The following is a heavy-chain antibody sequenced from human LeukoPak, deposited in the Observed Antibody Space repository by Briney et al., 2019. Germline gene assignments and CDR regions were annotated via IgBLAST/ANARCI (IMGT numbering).Heavy chain of an antibody. CDR2: ISGSGGST. Sequence: GGSLRLSCAASGFTFSSFTMSWVRQAPGKGLEWVSAISGSGGSTYYADSVKGRFTISRDNSKNTLYLQMNSLRAEDTAVYYCAKGSRGWYSWYFDVWGRGTLVTVSS. V-gene: IGHV3-23*01. D-gene: IGHD6-19*01. CDR3: AKGSRGWYSWYFDV. CDR1: GFTFSSFT. J-gene: IGHJ2*01.